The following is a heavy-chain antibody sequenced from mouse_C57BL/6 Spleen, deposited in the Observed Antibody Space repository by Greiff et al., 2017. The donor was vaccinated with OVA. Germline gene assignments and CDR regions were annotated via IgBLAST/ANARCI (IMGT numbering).Heavy chain of an antibody. CDR1: GYTFTDYY. D-gene: IGHD1-1*01. J-gene: IGHJ2*01. Sequence: QVQLQQSGAELVRPGASVKLSCKASGYTFTDYYINWVKQRPGQGLEWIARIYPGSGNTYYNEKFKGKATLTAEKSSSTAYMQLSSLTSEDSAVYFCARELLRGYFDYWGQGTTLTVSS. CDR2: IYPGSGNT. CDR3: ARELLRGYFDY. V-gene: IGHV1-76*01.